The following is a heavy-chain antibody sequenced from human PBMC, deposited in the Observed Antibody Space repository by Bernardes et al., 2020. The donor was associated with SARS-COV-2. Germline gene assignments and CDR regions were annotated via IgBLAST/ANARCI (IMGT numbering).Heavy chain of an antibody. D-gene: IGHD3-16*02. CDR1: GYTFTGYY. Sequence: ASVKVSCKASGYTFTGYYMHWVRQAPGQGLEWMGWINPNSGGTNYAQKFQGRVTMTRDTSISTAYMELSRLRSDDTAVYYCARDSYDYVWGSYLPLYGMDGWGQGTTVTVSS. V-gene: IGHV1-2*02. CDR3: ARDSYDYVWGSYLPLYGMDG. CDR2: INPNSGGT. J-gene: IGHJ6*02.